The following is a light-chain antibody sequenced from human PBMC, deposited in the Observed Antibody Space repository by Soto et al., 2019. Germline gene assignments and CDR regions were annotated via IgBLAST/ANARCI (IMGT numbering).Light chain of an antibody. CDR2: SAS. V-gene: IGKV1-39*01. CDR1: QTIKSY. J-gene: IGKJ5*01. CDR3: QQFYSAPIT. Sequence: LKMSQSHSSLSASVCDSVTLTCQASQTIKSYLNWYQQKPGRAPNLLIYSASTLHSGVPSRFSGTKSATDFTLTITSLQPEDFATYYCQQFYSAPITFGQGTRLEIK.